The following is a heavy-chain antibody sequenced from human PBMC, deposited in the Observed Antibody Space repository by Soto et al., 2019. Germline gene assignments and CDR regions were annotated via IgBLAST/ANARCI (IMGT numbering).Heavy chain of an antibody. V-gene: IGHV3-74*01. Sequence: PGGSLRLSCAASEFAFNTYWMHWVRQVPGKGLEWVSRINGDGITRTYADSVKGRFTISRDNAENILYLQMNSLRAEDTAVYYCARDKAYGLDVWGQGTTVTAS. CDR3: ARDKAYGLDV. J-gene: IGHJ6*02. CDR2: INGDGITR. CDR1: EFAFNTYW.